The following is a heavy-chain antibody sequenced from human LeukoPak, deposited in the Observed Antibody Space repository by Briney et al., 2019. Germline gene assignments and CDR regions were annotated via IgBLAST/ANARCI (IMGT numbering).Heavy chain of an antibody. CDR3: ARAVVVVAAHFDY. Sequence: ASVKVSCKASGYTFTGYYVHWVRQAPGQGLEWMGRINPNSGGTNYAQKFQGRVTMTRDTSISTVYMELSRLRSDDTAVYYCARAVVVVAAHFDYWGQGTLVTVSS. D-gene: IGHD2-15*01. V-gene: IGHV1-2*06. J-gene: IGHJ4*02. CDR1: GYTFTGYY. CDR2: INPNSGGT.